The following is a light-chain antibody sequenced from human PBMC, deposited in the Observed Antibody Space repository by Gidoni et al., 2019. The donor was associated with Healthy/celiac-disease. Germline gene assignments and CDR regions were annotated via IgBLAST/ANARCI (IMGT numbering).Light chain of an antibody. CDR3: SSYTTNSTI. V-gene: IGLV2-14*01. CDR2: EIY. Sequence: QSALTQPASVSGSPGQSITISCTGTSSDVGGYIYVSWYQQFPGKAPKLIIYEIYNRPSGVPHRFSGSRYGNTASLTISGLQAEDEADYYCSSYTTNSTIFGTGTKVTVL. J-gene: IGLJ1*01. CDR1: SSDVGGYIY.